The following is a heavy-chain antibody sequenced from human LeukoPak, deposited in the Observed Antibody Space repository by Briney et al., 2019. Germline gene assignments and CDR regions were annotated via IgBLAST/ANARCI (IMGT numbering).Heavy chain of an antibody. V-gene: IGHV4-31*03. CDR3: ARDRGKDCSSTSCYFWFDP. J-gene: IGHJ5*02. D-gene: IGHD2-2*01. Sequence: SETLSLTCTVSGGSISSGGYYWSWIRQHPGKGLEWIGYIYYSGSTYYNPSLKSRVTISVDTSKNQFSQKLSSVTAADTAVYYCARDRGKDCSSTSCYFWFDPWGQGTLVTVSS. CDR2: IYYSGST. CDR1: GGSISSGGYY.